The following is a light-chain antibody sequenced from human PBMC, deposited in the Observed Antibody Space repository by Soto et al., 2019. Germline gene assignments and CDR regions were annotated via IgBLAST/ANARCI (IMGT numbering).Light chain of an antibody. V-gene: IGKV3-20*01. CDR3: QQYGASPWT. CDR2: GAS. Sequence: EIVLTQSPGTRSLSPGERAILSCRASQNVNNNYLAWYQQKPGQSPRLLIYGASSRATGIPDRFSGSGSGTDFTLTISRLEPEDFVVYFCQQYGASPWTFGQGTKVEIK. J-gene: IGKJ1*01. CDR1: QNVNNNY.